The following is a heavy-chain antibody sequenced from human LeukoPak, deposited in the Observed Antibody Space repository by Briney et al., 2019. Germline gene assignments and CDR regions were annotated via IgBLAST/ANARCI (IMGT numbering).Heavy chain of an antibody. V-gene: IGHV4-59*08. J-gene: IGHJ4*02. CDR1: GGSISSYY. D-gene: IGHD3-3*01. CDR3: ARIGYDFWSGYYPY. CDR2: IYYSGST. Sequence: TSETLSLTCTVAGGSISSYYWSWIRQPPGKGLEWIGYIYYSGSTNYNPSLKSRVTISVDTSKNQFSLKLSTVTAADTAVYYCARIGYDFWSGYYPYWGQGTLVTVSS.